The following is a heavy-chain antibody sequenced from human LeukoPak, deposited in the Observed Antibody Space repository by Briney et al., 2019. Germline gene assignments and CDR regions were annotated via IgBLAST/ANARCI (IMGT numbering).Heavy chain of an antibody. CDR1: GGSFSGYY. Sequence: SETLSLTCAVYGGSFSGYYWSWIRQPPGKGLEWIGELNHSGSTNYNPSLKSRVTISVDTSKNQFSLKLSSVTAADTAVYYCATQSLRYFDWLGEYFQHWGQGTLVTVSS. V-gene: IGHV4-34*01. CDR2: LNHSGST. D-gene: IGHD3-9*01. CDR3: ATQSLRYFDWLGEYFQH. J-gene: IGHJ1*01.